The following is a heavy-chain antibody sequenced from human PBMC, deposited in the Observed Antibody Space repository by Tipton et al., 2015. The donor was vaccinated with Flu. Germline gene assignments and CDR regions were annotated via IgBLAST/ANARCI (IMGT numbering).Heavy chain of an antibody. D-gene: IGHD1-26*01. CDR3: ARKVGDY. V-gene: IGHV3-7*01. Sequence: SLRLSCAASGFTFSTFWMHWVRQAPGKGLEWVANIKQDGSEKYYVDSVKGRFTISRDNAKNALSLQMHNLRVADTAVYYCARKVGDYWGQGTLVTVSS. CDR2: IKQDGSEK. J-gene: IGHJ4*02. CDR1: GFTFSTFW.